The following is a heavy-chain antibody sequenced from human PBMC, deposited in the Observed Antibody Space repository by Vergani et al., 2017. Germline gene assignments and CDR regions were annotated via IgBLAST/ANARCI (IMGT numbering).Heavy chain of an antibody. Sequence: QVQLQQWGAGLLKPSETLSLTCAVYGGSFSGYYWSWIRQPPGKGLEWIGEINHSGSTNYNPSLKSRVTISVDTSKNQFSLKLSSGTAADTAVYYCARVRAVTTGGYYFDYWGQGTLVTVSS. CDR2: INHSGST. J-gene: IGHJ4*02. V-gene: IGHV4-34*01. D-gene: IGHD4-11*01. CDR3: ARVRAVTTGGYYFDY. CDR1: GGSFSGYY.